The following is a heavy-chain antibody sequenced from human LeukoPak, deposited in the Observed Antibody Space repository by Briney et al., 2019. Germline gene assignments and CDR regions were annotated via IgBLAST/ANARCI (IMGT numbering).Heavy chain of an antibody. CDR2: IKSKTDGGTT. D-gene: IGHD3-3*01. V-gene: IGHV3-15*01. J-gene: IGHJ4*02. CDR1: GFTFSNAW. CDR3: TTEYYDFWSGYLDY. Sequence: GGSLRLSCAASGFTFSNAWMSWVRQAPGKGLEWVGRIKSKTDGGTTDYAAPVKGRFTISRDDSKNTLYLQMNSLKTEDTAVYYCTTEYYDFWSGYLDYWGQGTLVTVSS.